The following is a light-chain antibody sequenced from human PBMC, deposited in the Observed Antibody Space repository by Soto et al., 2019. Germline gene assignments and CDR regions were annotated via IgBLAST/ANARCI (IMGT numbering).Light chain of an antibody. CDR1: QSVSSN. CDR2: GAS. J-gene: IGKJ5*01. Sequence: EIVMTQSPATLSVSPGERATLSCRASQSVSSNLAWYQQKPGQAPRVLIYGASTRATGIPARFSGSGSGTDFTLTISSLEPEDFAVYYCQQRSNWPSITFGQGTRLEIK. V-gene: IGKV3-15*01. CDR3: QQRSNWPSIT.